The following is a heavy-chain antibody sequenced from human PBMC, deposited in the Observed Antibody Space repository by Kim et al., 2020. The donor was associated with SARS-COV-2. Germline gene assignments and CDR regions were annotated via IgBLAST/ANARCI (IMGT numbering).Heavy chain of an antibody. CDR3: AKNAVGVRGLIPWFDP. Sequence: GGSLRLSCVASGFTFSNYAMSWVRQAAGKGLEWVASVSSSGSSTYYADSVKGRFTISRDNSNNTLYLQMKSLRAEDTAIFYCAKNAVGVRGLIPWFDPWGLGTLVTVS. J-gene: IGHJ5*02. CDR1: GFTFSNYA. V-gene: IGHV3-23*01. D-gene: IGHD3-10*01. CDR2: VSSSGSST.